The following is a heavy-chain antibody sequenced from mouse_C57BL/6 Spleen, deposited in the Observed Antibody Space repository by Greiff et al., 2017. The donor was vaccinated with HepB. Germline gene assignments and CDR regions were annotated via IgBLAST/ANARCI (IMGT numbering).Heavy chain of an antibody. Sequence: VQLQQSGSELRSPGSSVKLSCKDFDSEVFPIAYMSWVRQKPGHGFEWIGGILPSIGRTIYGEKFEDKATLDADTLSNTAYLELNSLTSEDSAIDYCARNYDGGHWYFDFWGTGTTVTVSS. D-gene: IGHD2-4*01. CDR3: ARNYDGGHWYFDF. CDR2: ILPSIGRT. J-gene: IGHJ1*03. V-gene: IGHV15-2*01. CDR1: DSEVFPIAY.